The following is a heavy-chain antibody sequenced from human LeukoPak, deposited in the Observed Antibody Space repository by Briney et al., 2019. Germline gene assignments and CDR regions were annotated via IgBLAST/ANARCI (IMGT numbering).Heavy chain of an antibody. Sequence: SETLSLTCAVYGGSFSGYYWSWIRQPPGKGLEWIGEINHSGSTNYNPSLKSRVTISVDTSKNQFSLKLSSVTAADTAVYYCARHRGLYGSETSYYYMDVWGKGTTVTISS. CDR2: INHSGST. CDR1: GGSFSGYY. V-gene: IGHV4-34*01. CDR3: ARHRGLYGSETSYYYMDV. D-gene: IGHD3-10*01. J-gene: IGHJ6*03.